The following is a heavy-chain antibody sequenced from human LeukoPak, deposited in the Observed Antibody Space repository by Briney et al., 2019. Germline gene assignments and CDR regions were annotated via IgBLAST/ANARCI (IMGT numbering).Heavy chain of an antibody. D-gene: IGHD1-20*01. CDR3: ARGEANWNDNLQDY. CDR1: GYTFTGYY. J-gene: IGHJ4*02. Sequence: LRASVKVSCKASGYTFTGYYMHWVRQARGQGLEWMGWINPNSGNTGYAQKFQGRVTMTRNTSISTAYMELSSLRSEDTAVYYCARGEANWNDNLQDYWGQGTLVTVSS. V-gene: IGHV1-8*02. CDR2: INPNSGNT.